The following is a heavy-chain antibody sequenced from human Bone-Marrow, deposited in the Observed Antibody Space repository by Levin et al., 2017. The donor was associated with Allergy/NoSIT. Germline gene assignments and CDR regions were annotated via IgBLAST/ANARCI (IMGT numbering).Heavy chain of an antibody. D-gene: IGHD6-19*01. CDR3: ARWLVGFDAFDI. J-gene: IGHJ3*02. CDR1: GGSISSGGYS. Sequence: SETLSLTCAVSGGSISSGGYSWSWIRQPPGKGLEWIGYIYHSGSTYYNPSLKSRVTISVDRSKNQFSLKLSSVTAADTAVYYCARWLVGFDAFDIWGQGTMVTVSS. V-gene: IGHV4-30-2*01. CDR2: IYHSGST.